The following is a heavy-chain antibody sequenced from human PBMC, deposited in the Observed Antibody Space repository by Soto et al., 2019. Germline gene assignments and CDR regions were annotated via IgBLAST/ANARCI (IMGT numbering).Heavy chain of an antibody. V-gene: IGHV3-9*01. J-gene: IGHJ4*02. CDR2: INWKSDI. CDR3: AISQDRGGRTTFIY. Sequence: PGGSLRLSCAVSGFTFDDNAMHWVRQAPEKGLEWVSGINWKSDIGYADSVKGRFTISRDNAENSLYPQMNSLRAEDTALYYCAISQDRGGRTTFIYWGQGTQVTVSS. D-gene: IGHD3-16*01. CDR1: GFTFDDNA.